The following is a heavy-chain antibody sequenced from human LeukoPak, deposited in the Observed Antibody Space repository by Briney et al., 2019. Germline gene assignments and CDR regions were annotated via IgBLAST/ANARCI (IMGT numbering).Heavy chain of an antibody. CDR1: GFTFSSYW. D-gene: IGHD2-21*01. CDR3: VKGPGPMVNYYFDF. Sequence: GGSLRLSCAASGFTFSSYWMHWVRQAPGKGLVWVSSINSDGSSRSYADSVKGRFTISRDNAKKTLYLQMSSLRAEDTAVYYCVKGPGPMVNYYFDFWGQGTLVTVSS. CDR2: INSDGSSR. V-gene: IGHV3-74*01. J-gene: IGHJ4*02.